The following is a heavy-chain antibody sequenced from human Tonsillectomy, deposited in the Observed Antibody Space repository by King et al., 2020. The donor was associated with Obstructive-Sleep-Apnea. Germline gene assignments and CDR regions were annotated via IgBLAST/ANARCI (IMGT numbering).Heavy chain of an antibody. V-gene: IGHV3-73*02. CDR2: IRSKANSYAT. D-gene: IGHD2-21*02. J-gene: IGHJ6*02. CDR1: GFTFSGSA. CDR3: TRPGGDAYYYYGMDV. Sequence: EVQLVESGGGLVQPGGSLKLSCAASGFTFSGSAMHWDRQASGKGLEWVGRIRSKANSYATAYAASVKGRFTVSRDDSKNTAYLQMNSLKTEDTAVYYCTRPGGDAYYYYGMDVWGQGATVTVSS.